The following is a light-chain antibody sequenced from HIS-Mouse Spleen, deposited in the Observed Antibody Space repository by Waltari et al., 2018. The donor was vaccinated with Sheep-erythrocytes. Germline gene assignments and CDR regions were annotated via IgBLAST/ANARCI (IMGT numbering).Light chain of an antibody. CDR1: SSDVGGYNY. CDR3: CSYAGSYNHV. CDR2: DVS. Sequence: QSALTQPRSVSGSPGQSVTISCTGTSSDVGGYNYVSWYQQHPGKAPKLMIYDVSKRPSGVPDRCSGSQSGNTASLTISGLQAEDEAESYCCSYAGSYNHVFATGTKVTVL. J-gene: IGLJ1*01. V-gene: IGLV2-11*01.